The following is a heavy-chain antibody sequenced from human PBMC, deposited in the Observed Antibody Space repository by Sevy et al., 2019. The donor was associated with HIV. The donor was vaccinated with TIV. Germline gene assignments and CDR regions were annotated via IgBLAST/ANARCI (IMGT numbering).Heavy chain of an antibody. J-gene: IGHJ4*02. CDR1: GDSINSNDYY. D-gene: IGHD3-9*01. CDR3: ARHLPLAYYEILTPDSRPFDN. CDR2: IYYSGST. Sequence: SETLSLTCGVSGDSINSNDYYWGWIRQPPGKGLEWIGTIYYSGSTYYNPSLKSRVTISVDTSKNQSSLKPTSLTAAAMALYYCARHLPLAYYEILTPDSRPFDNWGQGTLVTVSS. V-gene: IGHV4-39*01.